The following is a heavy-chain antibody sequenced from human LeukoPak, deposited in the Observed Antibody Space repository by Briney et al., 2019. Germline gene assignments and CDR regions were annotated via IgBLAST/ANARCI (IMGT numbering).Heavy chain of an antibody. J-gene: IGHJ3*02. D-gene: IGHD2-2*01. CDR3: AKIGYCSSASCLGDTFEI. CDR1: GFIFSNYG. CDR2: IRYDGSNK. V-gene: IGHV3-30*02. Sequence: GGSLRLSXAASGFIFSNYGVHWVRQAPGKGLEWVAFIRYDGSNKYYVDSVKGRFIISRDNSKNTLYLQMNSLRPDDTAVYYCAKIGYCSSASCLGDTFEIWGRGTMVTVSS.